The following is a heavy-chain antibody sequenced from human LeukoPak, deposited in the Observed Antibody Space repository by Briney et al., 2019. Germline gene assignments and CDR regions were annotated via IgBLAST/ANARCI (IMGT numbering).Heavy chain of an antibody. CDR1: GGSISSGSYY. V-gene: IGHV4-61*02. D-gene: IGHD3-22*01. Sequence: SQTLSLTCNVSGGSISSGSYYWSWIRQPAGKGLEWIGRIYTSGSTNYNPSLKSRVTISVDTSKNQFSLKLSSVTAADTAVYYCARGSSGSPYYYGMDVWGQGTTVTVSS. CDR3: ARGSSGSPYYYGMDV. J-gene: IGHJ6*02. CDR2: IYTSGST.